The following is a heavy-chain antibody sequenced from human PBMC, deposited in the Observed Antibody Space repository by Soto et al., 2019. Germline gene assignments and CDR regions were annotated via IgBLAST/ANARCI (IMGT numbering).Heavy chain of an antibody. CDR1: GYTFTGYY. J-gene: IGHJ3*02. CDR3: ARVITMVRDGAFDI. Sequence: ASVKVSCKASGYTFTGYYIHWVRQAPGQGLEWMGWINPNSGGTNYAQKFQGWVTMTRDTSISTAYMELSRLRSDDTAVYYCARVITMVRDGAFDIWGQGTMVTVSS. D-gene: IGHD3-10*01. CDR2: INPNSGGT. V-gene: IGHV1-2*04.